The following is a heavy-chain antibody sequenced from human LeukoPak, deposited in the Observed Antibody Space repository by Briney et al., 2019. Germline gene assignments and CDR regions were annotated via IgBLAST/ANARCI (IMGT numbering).Heavy chain of an antibody. CDR1: GFTFSSTS. V-gene: IGHV3-21*01. J-gene: IGHJ4*02. CDR3: AREFFDREGGTTVLDY. CDR2: ISSGNSYI. Sequence: PGGSLRLSCAASGFTFSSTSMNWVRQAPGKGLEWVSSISSGNSYIFYADSVKGRFTISRDNAKNSLYLQMNSLRAEDTAVYYCAREFFDREGGTTVLDYWGQGTLVTVSS. D-gene: IGHD1-26*01.